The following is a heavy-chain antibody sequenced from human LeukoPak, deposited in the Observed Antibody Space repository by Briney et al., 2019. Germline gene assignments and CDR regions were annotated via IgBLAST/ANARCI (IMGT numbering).Heavy chain of an antibody. Sequence: GGSLRLSCAASGFTFSGYGMHWLRQAPGKGLEWVAFIRYDGSNKYYADSVKGRFTISRDNSKNTLYLQMNSLRAEDTAVDYCAKETPRFSAATPGYFDYWGQGTLVTVSS. CDR2: IRYDGSNK. J-gene: IGHJ4*02. V-gene: IGHV3-30*02. CDR1: GFTFSGYG. CDR3: AKETPRFSAATPGYFDY. D-gene: IGHD3-10*01.